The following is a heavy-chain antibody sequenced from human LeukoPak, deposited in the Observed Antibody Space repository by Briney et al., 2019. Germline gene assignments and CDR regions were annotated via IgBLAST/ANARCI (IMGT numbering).Heavy chain of an antibody. CDR1: GYTFTSYG. CDR2: ISAYNGNT. CDR3: ARDGVRVEYSSSSIWFDP. J-gene: IGHJ5*02. D-gene: IGHD6-6*01. Sequence: ASVKVSCKASGYTFTSYGISWVRQAPGQGLEWMGWISAYNGNTNYAQKLQGRVTMTTDTSTSTAYMELRSLRSDDTAVYYCARDGVRVEYSSSSIWFDPWGQGTLVTVSS. V-gene: IGHV1-18*01.